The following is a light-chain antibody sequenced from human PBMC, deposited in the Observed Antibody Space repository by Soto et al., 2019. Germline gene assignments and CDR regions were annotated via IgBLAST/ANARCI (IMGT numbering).Light chain of an antibody. CDR1: SSNIGSYNL. V-gene: IGLV2-23*01. CDR3: CSYAGGSTYI. J-gene: IGLJ1*01. CDR2: EGT. Sequence: QSALTQPASVSGSPGQSITISCAGTSSNIGSYNLVSWYQQYPGTAPKLITYEGTKRPSGVSNRFSGSRSGSTASLTISGLQAEDEADYYCCSYAGGSTYIFGSGTKVTVL.